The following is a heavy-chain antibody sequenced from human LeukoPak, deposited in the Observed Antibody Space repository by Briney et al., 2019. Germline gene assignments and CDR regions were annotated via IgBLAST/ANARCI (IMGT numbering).Heavy chain of an antibody. Sequence: GESLEISRKGSGYSLTSFWLGLVRQMPGKGLEGMGIIYPGDSDTRYSPSFQGQVIISADKSISTAYLQWSSLKASDTAMYYCARTDDFWSLPNAFDIWGQGAMVTVSS. D-gene: IGHD3-3*01. CDR1: GYSLTSFW. J-gene: IGHJ3*02. V-gene: IGHV5-51*01. CDR2: IYPGDSDT. CDR3: ARTDDFWSLPNAFDI.